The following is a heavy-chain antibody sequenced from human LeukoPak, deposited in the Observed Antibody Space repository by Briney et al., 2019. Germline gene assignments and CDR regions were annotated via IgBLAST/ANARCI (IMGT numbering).Heavy chain of an antibody. CDR3: AKHSYCSGGSCYGIRWFDP. D-gene: IGHD2-15*01. J-gene: IGHJ5*02. Sequence: GGSLRLSCAASVCTFDDYGMSWVRQAPGKGLEWVSAICGSGGSTYYADSVKGRFPISQDNSKNTLYLKMNSLRAEDTAVYYCAKHSYCSGGSCYGIRWFDPWGQGTLVTVSS. CDR1: VCTFDDYG. CDR2: ICGSGGST. V-gene: IGHV3-23*01.